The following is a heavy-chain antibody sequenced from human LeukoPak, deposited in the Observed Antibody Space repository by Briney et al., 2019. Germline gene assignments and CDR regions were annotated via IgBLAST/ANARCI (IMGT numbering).Heavy chain of an antibody. CDR3: TGSRPTATMYFDS. V-gene: IGHV3-48*02. D-gene: IGHD4-17*01. CDR2: ISSSGSTM. J-gene: IGHJ4*02. CDR1: GFTFSSYS. Sequence: GGSLRLSCAASGFTFSSYSMNWVRQAPGKGLEWVSYISSSGSTMYNADSVKGRFTISRDSAKNLVYLQMHSLSDEDTAVYYCTGSRPTATMYFDSWGQGTLVIVSS.